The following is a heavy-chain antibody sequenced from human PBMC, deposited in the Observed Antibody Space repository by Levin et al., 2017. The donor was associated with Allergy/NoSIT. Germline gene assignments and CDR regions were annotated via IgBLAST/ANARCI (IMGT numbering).Heavy chain of an antibody. V-gene: IGHV3-23*01. D-gene: IGHD6-19*01. J-gene: IGHJ3*02. CDR1: GFTFGSYA. Sequence: PGGSLRLSCAASGFTFGSYAMGWVRQAPGKGLEWVSGISGSGTSTYYAVSVKGRSTVSRDNSKNTLYLQMNSLRAAHTALYFCTKSRGGWYADAFDIWGQGTMVTGSS. CDR2: ISGSGTST. CDR3: TKSRGGWYADAFDI.